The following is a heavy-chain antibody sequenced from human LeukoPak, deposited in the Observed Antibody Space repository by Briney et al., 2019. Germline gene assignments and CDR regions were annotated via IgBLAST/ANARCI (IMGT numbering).Heavy chain of an antibody. CDR2: IKQDETEK. CDR1: GLNFRSFW. CDR3: ARIRSYGALPYWYFDL. Sequence: PGGSLRLSCAVSGLNFRSFWMSWVRQAPGKGLEWVANIKQDETEKFYVDSVKGRFTISRDNAKNSLYLQMNSLRAEDTAVYYCARIRSYGALPYWYFDLWGRGTLVTVSS. J-gene: IGHJ2*01. V-gene: IGHV3-7*02. D-gene: IGHD4-17*01.